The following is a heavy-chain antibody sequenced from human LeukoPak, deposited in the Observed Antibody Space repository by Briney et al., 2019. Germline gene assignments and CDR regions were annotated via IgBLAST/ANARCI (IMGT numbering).Heavy chain of an antibody. D-gene: IGHD3-22*01. J-gene: IGHJ3*02. Sequence: SETLSLTCTVSGGSISSYYWSWIRQPPRKGLEWIGYIYYSGSTNYNPSLKSRVTISVDTSKNQFSLKLSSVTAADTAVYYCAREIGLGYYDSSGYYYPDAFDIWGQGTMVTVSS. V-gene: IGHV4-59*01. CDR3: AREIGLGYYDSSGYYYPDAFDI. CDR1: GGSISSYY. CDR2: IYYSGST.